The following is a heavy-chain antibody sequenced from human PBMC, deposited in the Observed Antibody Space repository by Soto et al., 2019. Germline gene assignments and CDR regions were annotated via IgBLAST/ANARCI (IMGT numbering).Heavy chain of an antibody. J-gene: IGHJ4*02. CDR1: GGTFSSYA. CDR2: IIPIFGTA. V-gene: IGHV1-69*13. D-gene: IGHD3-22*01. Sequence: GASVKVSCKASGGTFSSYAISWVRQAPGQGLEWMGGIIPIFGTANYAQRFQGRVTITADESTSTAYMELSSLRSEDTPVYYCARSGSEYYDSSGYPPGGFEPWGQGTLVTVS. CDR3: ARSGSEYYDSSGYPPGGFEP.